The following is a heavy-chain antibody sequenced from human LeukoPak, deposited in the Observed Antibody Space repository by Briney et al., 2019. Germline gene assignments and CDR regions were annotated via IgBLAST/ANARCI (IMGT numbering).Heavy chain of an antibody. CDR2: INPNSGGT. CDR1: GYTFTGYY. D-gene: IGHD3-10*01. Sequence: GASVKVSCKASGYTFTGYYMHWVRQAPGQGLEWMGWINPNSGGTNYAQKFQGRVTITRDTSISTAYMELRRLRSDDTAVYYCARDYYGSGSYYNTYYFDYWGQGTLVTVSS. J-gene: IGHJ4*02. CDR3: ARDYYGSGSYYNTYYFDY. V-gene: IGHV1-2*02.